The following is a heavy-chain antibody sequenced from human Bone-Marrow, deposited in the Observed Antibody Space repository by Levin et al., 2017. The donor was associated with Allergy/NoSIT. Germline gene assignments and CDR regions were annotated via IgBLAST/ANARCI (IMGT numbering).Heavy chain of an antibody. CDR2: INPSGGST. D-gene: IGHD6-19*01. Sequence: ASVKVSCKASGYTFTSYYMHWVRQAPGQGLEWMGIINPSGGSTSYAQKFQGRVTMTRDTSTSTVYMELSSLRSEDTAVYYCARVAGVAVAGVRYMDVWGKGTTVTVSS. CDR3: ARVAGVAVAGVRYMDV. CDR1: GYTFTSYY. V-gene: IGHV1-46*01. J-gene: IGHJ6*03.